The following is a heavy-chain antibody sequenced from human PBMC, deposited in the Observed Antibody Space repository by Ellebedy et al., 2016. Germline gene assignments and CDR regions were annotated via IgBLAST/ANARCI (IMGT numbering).Heavy chain of an antibody. Sequence: GSLRLSCTVSGGSISSYYWSWIRQPPGKGLEWIGYIYYSGSTNYNPSLKSRVTISVDTSKNQFSLKLSSVTAADTAVYYCARGRSSSWYYWFDPWGQGTLVTVSS. D-gene: IGHD6-13*01. J-gene: IGHJ5*02. CDR2: IYYSGST. CDR1: GGSISSYY. CDR3: ARGRSSSWYYWFDP. V-gene: IGHV4-59*01.